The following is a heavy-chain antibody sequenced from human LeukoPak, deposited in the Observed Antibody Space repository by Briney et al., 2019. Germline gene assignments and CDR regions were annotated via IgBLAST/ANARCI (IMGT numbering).Heavy chain of an antibody. J-gene: IGHJ4*02. V-gene: IGHV4-34*01. D-gene: IGHD3-10*01. CDR3: ARRSSYYSDY. CDR2: INHSGST. CDR1: GGSFSGYY. Sequence: PSETLSLTCAVYGGSFSGYYWSWIRQPPGKGLEWIGEINHSGSTNYNPSLKSRVTISVDTSKNQFSLKLSSVTAADTAVYYCARRSSYYSDYWGQGTLVTVSS.